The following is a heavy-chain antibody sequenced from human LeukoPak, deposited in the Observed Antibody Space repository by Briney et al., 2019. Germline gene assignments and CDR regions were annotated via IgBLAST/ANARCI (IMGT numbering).Heavy chain of an antibody. CDR1: GGSISSYY. Sequence: SETLSLTCTVSGGSISSYYWSWIRQPPGKGLEWIGYIFYSGSTYYNPSLKSRVTISVDTSKNQFSLKLSSVTAADTAVYYCARGAAAGGPFDYWGQGTLVTVSS. D-gene: IGHD6-13*01. CDR2: IFYSGST. V-gene: IGHV4-59*08. CDR3: ARGAAAGGPFDY. J-gene: IGHJ4*02.